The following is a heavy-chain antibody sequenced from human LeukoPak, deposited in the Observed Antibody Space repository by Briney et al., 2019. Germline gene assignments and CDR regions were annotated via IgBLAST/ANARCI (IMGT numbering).Heavy chain of an antibody. CDR2: ISSSGNTI. Sequence: GGSLRLSCAASGLTFSDYYMSWIRQAPGKGLEWVSYISSSGNTIYYADSVKGRFTISRDNAKNSLYLQMNSLRAEDTAVYYCARSSRRDGYILDHYYMDVWGKGTTVTISS. V-gene: IGHV3-11*01. J-gene: IGHJ6*03. CDR1: GLTFSDYY. CDR3: ARSSRRDGYILDHYYMDV. D-gene: IGHD5-24*01.